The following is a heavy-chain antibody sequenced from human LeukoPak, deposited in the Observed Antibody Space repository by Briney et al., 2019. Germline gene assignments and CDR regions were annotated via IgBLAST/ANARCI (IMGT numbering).Heavy chain of an antibody. CDR3: AREGSEYPYYSWDV. V-gene: IGHV4-59*12. CDR1: GGSISSYY. D-gene: IGHD2-2*02. Sequence: SETLSLTCTVSGGSISSYYWSWIRQPPGKGLKWIGNIYYSGYTTYSPSLKSRVTISVDTSKNQFSLKLSSVTAADTAVYFCAREGSEYPYYSWDVGAKGTRVTVS. J-gene: IGHJ6*03. CDR2: IYYSGYT.